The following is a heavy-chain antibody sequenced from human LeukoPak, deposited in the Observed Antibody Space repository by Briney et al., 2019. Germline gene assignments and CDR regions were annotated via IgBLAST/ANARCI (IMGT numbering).Heavy chain of an antibody. D-gene: IGHD1-26*01. CDR2: MYYSGST. CDR3: VRRMVGAIRPFDY. J-gene: IGHJ4*02. V-gene: IGHV4-30-4*01. CDR1: GGSISSGDYY. Sequence: SETLSLTCTVSGGSISSGDYYWSWIRQPPGKGLEWIGYMYYSGSTYYNPSLKSRVTISVDTSKNQFSLKLSSVTAADTAVYYCVRRMVGAIRPFDYWGQGTLVTVSS.